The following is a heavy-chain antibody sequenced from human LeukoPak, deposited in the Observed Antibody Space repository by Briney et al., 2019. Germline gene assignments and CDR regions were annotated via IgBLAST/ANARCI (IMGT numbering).Heavy chain of an antibody. CDR2: INHSGST. D-gene: IGHD1-1*01. CDR1: GGSFSGYY. J-gene: IGHJ4*02. V-gene: IGHV4-34*01. Sequence: SETLSLTCAVYGGSFSGYYWSWIRQPPGKGLEWIGEINHSGSTNYNPSLKSRVTISVDTSKNQFSLKLSSVTAADTAVYYCARDHNWNDAGGFDYWGQGTLVTVSS. CDR3: ARDHNWNDAGGFDY.